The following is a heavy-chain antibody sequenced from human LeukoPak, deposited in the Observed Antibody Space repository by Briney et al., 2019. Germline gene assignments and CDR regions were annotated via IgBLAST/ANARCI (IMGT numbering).Heavy chain of an antibody. CDR1: GYTFTSYD. J-gene: IGHJ3*02. CDR3: ARGGVISTYYDFWSGYYIRAFDI. V-gene: IGHV1-8*01. CDR2: MNPNSGNT. Sequence: ASVKVSCKASGYTFTSYDINWVRQATGQGLEWMGWMNPNSGNTGYAQKFQGRVTMTRNTSISTAYTELSSLRSEDTAVYYCARGGVISTYYDFWSGYYIRAFDIWGQGTMVTVSS. D-gene: IGHD3-3*01.